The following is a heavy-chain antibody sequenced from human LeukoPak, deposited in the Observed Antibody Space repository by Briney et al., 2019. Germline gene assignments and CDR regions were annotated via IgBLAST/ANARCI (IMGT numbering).Heavy chain of an antibody. J-gene: IGHJ4*02. CDR1: GFTFDDYA. CDR2: ISWNSGSI. Sequence: PGRSLRLSCAASGFTFDDYAMHWVRQASGKGLEWVSGISWNSGSIGYADSVKGRFTISRDNAKNSLYLQMNSLRAEDTALYYCAKDSGYDLYGGVDYWGQGTLVTVSS. V-gene: IGHV3-9*01. D-gene: IGHD5-12*01. CDR3: AKDSGYDLYGGVDY.